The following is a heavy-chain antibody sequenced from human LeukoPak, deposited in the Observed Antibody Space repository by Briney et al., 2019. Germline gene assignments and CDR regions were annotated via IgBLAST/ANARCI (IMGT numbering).Heavy chain of an antibody. CDR2: IKQDGSEK. Sequence: GGSLRLSCAASGFTFSTYWMSWVRQAPGKGLEWVANIKQDGSEKFYVDSVKGRFTISRDNAKNSLYLQMNSLRAEDTAVYYCARESLWFGESLDYWGQGTLVTVSS. CDR3: ARESLWFGESLDY. V-gene: IGHV3-7*01. CDR1: GFTFSTYW. J-gene: IGHJ4*02. D-gene: IGHD3-10*01.